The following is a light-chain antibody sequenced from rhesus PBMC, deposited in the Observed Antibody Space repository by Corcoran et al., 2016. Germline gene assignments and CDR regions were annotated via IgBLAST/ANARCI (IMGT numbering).Light chain of an antibody. CDR1: QSVSSY. Sequence: EIVMTQSPATLSLSPGERATLSCRASQSVSSYVAWYQQKPEQAPRLLIYGASSRATDILDRYSGSGSGTDFTLIISSLEPEDVGVYYCQQYNNGNSFGQGTKVEIK. V-gene: IGKV3S9*01. J-gene: IGKJ2*01. CDR3: QQYNNGNS. CDR2: GAS.